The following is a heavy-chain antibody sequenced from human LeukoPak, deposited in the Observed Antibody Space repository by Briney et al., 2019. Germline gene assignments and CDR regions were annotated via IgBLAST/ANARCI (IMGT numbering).Heavy chain of an antibody. D-gene: IGHD5-12*01. CDR2: ITGSGGST. CDR1: GFTFSSYA. CDR3: AKVPQSGFTYYFDC. V-gene: IGHV3-23*01. Sequence: GGSLRLSCAASGFTFSSYAMSWVRQAPGKGLEWVSVITGSGGSTYYADSVKGRFTISRDNSKNTLYLQMNSLRAEDTAAYYCAKVPQSGFTYYFDCWGQGTLVTVSS. J-gene: IGHJ4*02.